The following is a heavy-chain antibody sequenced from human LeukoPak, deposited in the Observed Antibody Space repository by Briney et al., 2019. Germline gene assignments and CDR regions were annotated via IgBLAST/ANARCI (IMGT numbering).Heavy chain of an antibody. V-gene: IGHV3-7*01. J-gene: IGHJ6*02. Sequence: GGSLRLSCAASGFTFSSYWMSWVRQAPGKGLEWVANIKQDGSEKYYVDSVKGRFTISRDNAKNSLYLQMNSLRAKDTAVYYCARQDPIDYYYGMDVWGQGTTVTVSS. CDR1: GFTFSSYW. CDR3: ARQDPIDYYYGMDV. CDR2: IKQDGSEK.